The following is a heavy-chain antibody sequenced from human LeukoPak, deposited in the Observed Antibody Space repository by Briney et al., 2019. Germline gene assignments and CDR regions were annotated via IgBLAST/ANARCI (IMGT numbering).Heavy chain of an antibody. V-gene: IGHV1-2*02. CDR1: GYTFTGYY. J-gene: IGHJ6*04. D-gene: IGHD6-19*01. CDR3: ARDRGAVAGTRALAVDV. CDR2: INPNSGGT. Sequence: ASVKVSCKASGYTFTGYYMHWVRQAPGQGLEWMGWINPNSGGTNYAQKFQGRVTMTRDTSISTAYMEPSRLRSDDTAVYYCARDRGAVAGTRALAVDVWGKGTTVTVSS.